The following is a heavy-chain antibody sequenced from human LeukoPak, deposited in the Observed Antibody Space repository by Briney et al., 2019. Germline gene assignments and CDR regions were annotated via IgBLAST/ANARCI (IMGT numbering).Heavy chain of an antibody. CDR2: ISGYNANT. V-gene: IGHV1-18*01. CDR3: ARATYYFDY. J-gene: IGHJ4*02. Sequence: ASVKVSCKTSGYTFANYGVSWVRQAPGQGPEWMGWISGYNANTYYKQKFQGRVTMTTDTSTGTAYMELRNLRSDDTAVYYCARATYYFDYWGQGTLVTVSS. CDR1: GYTFANYG.